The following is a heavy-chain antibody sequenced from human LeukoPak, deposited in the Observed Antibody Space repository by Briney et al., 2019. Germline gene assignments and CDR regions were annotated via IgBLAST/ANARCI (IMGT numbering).Heavy chain of an antibody. CDR1: GFTFSSYW. CDR2: INSDGSST. V-gene: IGHV3-74*01. D-gene: IGHD6-19*01. CDR3: ARAMAGTPSYYYYGMDV. Sequence: PGGSLRLSCAASGFTFSSYWMHWVRQAPGKGLVWVSRINSDGSSTSYADSVKGRFTISRDNAKNTLYLQMNSLRAEDTAVYYCARAMAGTPSYYYYGMDVRGQGTTVTVSS. J-gene: IGHJ6*02.